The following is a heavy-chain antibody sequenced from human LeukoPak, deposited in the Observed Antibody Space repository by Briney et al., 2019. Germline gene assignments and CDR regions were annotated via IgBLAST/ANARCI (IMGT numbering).Heavy chain of an antibody. CDR2: IIPIFGTA. V-gene: IGHV1-69*13. Sequence: ASVKVSCKASGYTFTNYAMNWVRQAPGQGLEWMGGIIPIFGTANYAQKFQGRVTITADESTSTAYMELSSLRSEDTAVYYCASRELLPGFLEDGADYYGMDVWGQGTTATVSS. CDR1: GYTFTNYA. D-gene: IGHD1-26*01. J-gene: IGHJ6*02. CDR3: ASRELLPGFLEDGADYYGMDV.